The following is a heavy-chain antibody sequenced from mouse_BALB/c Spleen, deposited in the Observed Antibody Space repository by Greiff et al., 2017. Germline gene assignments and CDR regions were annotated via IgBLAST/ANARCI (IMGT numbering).Heavy chain of an antibody. CDR3: TIRDCAMDY. CDR2: INPSNGGT. V-gene: IGHV1S16*01. J-gene: IGHJ4*01. CDR1: GYTFTSYC. Sequence: VQLQQPGADLVKPGASVKLSCKASGYTFTSYCMHWVKLRPGQGFEWIGEINPSNGGTNYNEKFKRKATLTVDKSSSTAYMQLSSLTSEDSAVYYCTIRDCAMDYWGQGTSVTVSS.